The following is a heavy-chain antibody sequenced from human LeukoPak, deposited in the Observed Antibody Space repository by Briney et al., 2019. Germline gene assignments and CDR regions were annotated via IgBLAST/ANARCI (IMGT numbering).Heavy chain of an antibody. Sequence: GASVKVSCKASGYTFTSYDINWVRQATGQGLGWMGWMNPNSGNTGYAQKFQGRVTMTRNTSISTAYMELSSLRSEDTAVYYCARLEILSLVESGITIFGVDLYYGMDVWGQGTTVTVSS. V-gene: IGHV1-8*01. D-gene: IGHD3-3*01. CDR2: MNPNSGNT. CDR3: ARLEILSLVESGITIFGVDLYYGMDV. J-gene: IGHJ6*02. CDR1: GYTFTSYD.